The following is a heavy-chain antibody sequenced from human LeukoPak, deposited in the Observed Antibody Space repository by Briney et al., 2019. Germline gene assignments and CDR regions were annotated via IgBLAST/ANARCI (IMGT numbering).Heavy chain of an antibody. J-gene: IGHJ4*02. CDR3: ARHKKWIQLWYFDY. Sequence: SETLSLTCTVSGGSISSSSYYCGWIRQPPGKGLEWIGRIYYNGSTYYNPSCKSRVTISVDTSNTHFCLRLTSVPPADPAVYYCARHKKWIQLWYFDYWGQGTLVTVSS. CDR2: IYYNGST. CDR1: GGSISSSSYY. V-gene: IGHV4-39*01. D-gene: IGHD5-18*01.